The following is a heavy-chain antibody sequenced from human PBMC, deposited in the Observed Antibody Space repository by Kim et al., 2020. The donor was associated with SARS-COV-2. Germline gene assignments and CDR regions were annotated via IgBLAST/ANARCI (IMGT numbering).Heavy chain of an antibody. D-gene: IGHD3-10*01. CDR1: GGSFSGYY. J-gene: IGHJ4*02. CDR3: ARGKNYYGSGSIPRPFDY. V-gene: IGHV4-34*01. Sequence: SETLSLTCAVYGGSFSGYYWSWIRQPPGKGLEWIGEINHSGSTNYNPSLKSRVTISVDTSKNQFSLKLSSVTAADTAVYYCARGKNYYGSGSIPRPFDYWGQGTLVTVSS. CDR2: INHSGST.